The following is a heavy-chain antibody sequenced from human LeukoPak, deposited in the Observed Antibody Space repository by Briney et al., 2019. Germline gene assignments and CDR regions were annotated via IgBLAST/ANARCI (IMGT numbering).Heavy chain of an antibody. J-gene: IGHJ4*02. D-gene: IGHD3-22*01. Sequence: SETLSLTCTVSGGSISSYYWSWIRQPPGKGLEWIGYIYYSGSTNNNPSLKSRVTISVDTSKNQFSLKLSSVTAADTAVYYCARNTYYYDSSLDYWGQGTLVTVSS. V-gene: IGHV4-59*01. CDR2: IYYSGST. CDR1: GGSISSYY. CDR3: ARNTYYYDSSLDY.